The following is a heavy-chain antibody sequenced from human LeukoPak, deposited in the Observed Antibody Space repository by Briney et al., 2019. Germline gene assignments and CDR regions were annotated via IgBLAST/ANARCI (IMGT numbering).Heavy chain of an antibody. J-gene: IGHJ4*02. CDR3: ARRYSGYDPFDY. CDR1: GFTFSTYD. CDR2: ISSNGGTT. Sequence: GGSLRLSCAASGFTFSTYDMHWLRQAPGKGLEFVSAISSNGGTTYYANSVKGRFTISRSNSRNTLYLQMGSLRAEDMSVYYCARRYSGYDPFDYWGQGTLVTVSS. V-gene: IGHV3-64*01. D-gene: IGHD5-12*01.